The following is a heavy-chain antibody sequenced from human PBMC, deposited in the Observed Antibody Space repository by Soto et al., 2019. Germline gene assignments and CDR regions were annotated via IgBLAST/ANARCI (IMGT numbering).Heavy chain of an antibody. J-gene: IGHJ4*02. V-gene: IGHV3-48*01. CDR3: AKDRYGDYGGIDY. CDR1: GFTFSSYS. Sequence: PGGSLRLSCASSGFTFSSYSMNWVRQAPGKGLEWVSYISSSSSTIYYADSVKGRFTISRDTSKNTLFLQMNSLRAEDTAVYYCAKDRYGDYGGIDYWGQGTMVTFSS. D-gene: IGHD4-17*01. CDR2: ISSSSSTI.